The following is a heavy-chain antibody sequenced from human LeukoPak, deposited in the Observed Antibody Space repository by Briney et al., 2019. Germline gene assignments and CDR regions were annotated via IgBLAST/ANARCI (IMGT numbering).Heavy chain of an antibody. CDR3: AREWGRIAVAGGPGY. V-gene: IGHV3-33*08. CDR1: GFTFSGYW. J-gene: IGHJ4*02. CDR2: IWYDGRTK. Sequence: GGSLRLSCAASGFTFSGYWMSWLRQAPGKGLEWVALIWYDGRTKFHADSVKGRLSISRDNSKNTLYLQMDSLTDEDTAVYYCAREWGRIAVAGGPGYWGQGTRVTVSS. D-gene: IGHD6-19*01.